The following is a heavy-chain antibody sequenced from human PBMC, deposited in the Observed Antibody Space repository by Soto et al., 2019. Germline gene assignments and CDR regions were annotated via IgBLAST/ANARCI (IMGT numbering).Heavy chain of an antibody. J-gene: IGHJ5*02. Sequence: SVKVSCKASGGTFSSYAISWVRQAPVQGLEWMGGIIPIFGTAYYAQKLQGRVTITADESTSTAYMELSSLRSEDTAVYYCAREGNWNDVDWFDPWGQGTLVTVSS. V-gene: IGHV1-69*13. CDR3: AREGNWNDVDWFDP. CDR1: GGTFSSYA. D-gene: IGHD1-20*01. CDR2: IIPIFGTA.